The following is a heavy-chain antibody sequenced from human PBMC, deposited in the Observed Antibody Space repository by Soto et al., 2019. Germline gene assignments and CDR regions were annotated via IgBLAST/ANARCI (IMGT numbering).Heavy chain of an antibody. CDR3: ARDLLGYYEGWGGYYCYHGMES. Sequence: ASVKVSCKASGYTFTSYYMHWVRQAPGQGLEWMGIINPSGGSTSYAQKFQGKVTTTRYMSSSTLYMELSMLSSEDTAVYYCARDLLGYYEGWGGYYCYHGMESWSQETRMRPSS. V-gene: IGHV1-46*01. CDR1: GYTFTSYY. D-gene: IGHD3-10*01. CDR2: INPSGGST. J-gene: IGHJ6*02.